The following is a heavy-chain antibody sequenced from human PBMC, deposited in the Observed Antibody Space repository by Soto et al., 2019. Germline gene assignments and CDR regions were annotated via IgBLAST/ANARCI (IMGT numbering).Heavy chain of an antibody. J-gene: IGHJ4*02. V-gene: IGHV1-18*01. CDR2: ISAYNGNT. CDR1: GYTFPSYG. CDR3: ARGTYYDILTGYYPLDY. D-gene: IGHD3-9*01. Sequence: ASVKVSCKASGYTFPSYGISWVRQAPGQGLEWMGWISAYNGNTNYAQKLQGRVTMTTDTSTSTAYMELRSLRSDDTAVYYCARGTYYDILTGYYPLDYWGQGTLVTVSS.